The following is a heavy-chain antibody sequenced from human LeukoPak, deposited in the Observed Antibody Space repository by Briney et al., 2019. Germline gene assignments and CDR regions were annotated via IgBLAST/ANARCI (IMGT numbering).Heavy chain of an antibody. D-gene: IGHD6-13*01. CDR2: INNSGST. V-gene: IGHV4-34*01. CDR3: ARGGQYSSSWYSNYYYYMDV. Sequence: SETLSLTCVVYAGSFSGYYWSWIRQPQGKGREWIGEINNSGSTNYNPSLKSRVTISVDTSKNQFSLKLSSVTAADTAVYYCARGGQYSSSWYSNYYYYMDVWGKGTTVTVSS. J-gene: IGHJ6*03. CDR1: AGSFSGYY.